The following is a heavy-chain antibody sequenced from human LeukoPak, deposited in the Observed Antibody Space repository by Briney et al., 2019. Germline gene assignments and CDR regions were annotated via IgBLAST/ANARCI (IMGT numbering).Heavy chain of an antibody. J-gene: IGHJ5*02. CDR2: IYHSGST. V-gene: IGHV4-30-2*01. Sequence: PSETLSLTCAVSGGSISSGGYSWSWIRQPPGKGLEWIGYIYHSGSTYYNPSLKSRVTISVDRSKNQFSLKLSSVTAADTAVYYCARTHCSSTSCFYESHNWFDPWGQGTLVTVSS. CDR1: GGSISSGGYS. D-gene: IGHD2-2*01. CDR3: ARTHCSSTSCFYESHNWFDP.